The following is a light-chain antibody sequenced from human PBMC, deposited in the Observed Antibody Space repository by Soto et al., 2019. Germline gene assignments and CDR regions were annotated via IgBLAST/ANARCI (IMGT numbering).Light chain of an antibody. CDR1: QSISSY. V-gene: IGKV1-39*01. CDR2: AAS. Sequence: DIQVTQSPSSLSASVLCRVTITCRASQSISSYLNWYQQKPGKAPKLLIYAASSLQSGVPSRFSGSGSGTDFTLTISSLQPEDFATYYCQQSYSTPPITFGQGTRLEI. CDR3: QQSYSTPPIT. J-gene: IGKJ5*01.